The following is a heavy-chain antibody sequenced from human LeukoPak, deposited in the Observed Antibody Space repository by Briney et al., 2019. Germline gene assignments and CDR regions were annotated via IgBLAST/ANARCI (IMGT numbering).Heavy chain of an antibody. CDR3: AREGRFGEGVDY. CDR2: IYTSGST. V-gene: IGHV4-61*02. Sequence: SQTLSLTCTVSGGSISSGSYYWSWIRQPAGKGLEWIGRIYTSGSTNYNPSLKSRVTISVDTSKNQFSLKLSCVTAADTAVYYCAREGRFGEGVDYWGQGTLVTVSS. CDR1: GGSISSGSYY. J-gene: IGHJ4*02. D-gene: IGHD3-10*01.